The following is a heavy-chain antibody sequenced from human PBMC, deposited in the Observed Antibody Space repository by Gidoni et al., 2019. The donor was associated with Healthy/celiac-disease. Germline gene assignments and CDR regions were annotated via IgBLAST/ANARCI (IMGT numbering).Heavy chain of an antibody. CDR3: ARATIVGATTIDY. D-gene: IGHD1-26*01. CDR2: INAGNGNT. V-gene: IGHV1-3*01. Sequence: QVQLVQSGAEVKKPGASVKVSCKASGYTFTSYAMHWVRQAPGQRLEWMGWINAGNGNTKYSQKFQGRVTITRDTSASTAYMELSSLRSEDTAVYYCARATIVGATTIDYWGQGTLVTVSS. CDR1: GYTFTSYA. J-gene: IGHJ4*02.